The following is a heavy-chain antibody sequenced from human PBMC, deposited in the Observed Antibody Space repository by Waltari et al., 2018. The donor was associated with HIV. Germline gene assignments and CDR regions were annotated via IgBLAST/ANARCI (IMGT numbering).Heavy chain of an antibody. CDR2: VRYDGSHD. J-gene: IGHJ3*01. Sequence: QVHLVESGGAVVQPGGSLKLSCTPSRVTLHLSHILWVRQAPGRGREWVASVRYDGSHDYYGDSVKGRFTISRDNSKNAIFLEMTILRLEDTAKYYCAKDGAPGRDAIFDSWGQGTLVTV. CDR1: RVTLHLSH. D-gene: IGHD1-26*01. CDR3: AKDGAPGRDAIFDS. V-gene: IGHV3-30*02.